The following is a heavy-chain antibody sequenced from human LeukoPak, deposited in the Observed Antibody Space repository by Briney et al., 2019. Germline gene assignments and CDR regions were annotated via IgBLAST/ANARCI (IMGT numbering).Heavy chain of an antibody. Sequence: PGGSLRLSCAASGFTFSSYSMNWGRQAPGKGLEGGSYISSSSSTIYYADSVKGRFTISRDNAKNSLYLQMNSLRAEDTAVYYCARDSGGLVGITIKAFDIWGQGTMVTVSS. V-gene: IGHV3-48*01. D-gene: IGHD3-10*01. CDR1: GFTFSSYS. J-gene: IGHJ3*02. CDR3: ARDSGGLVGITIKAFDI. CDR2: ISSSSSTI.